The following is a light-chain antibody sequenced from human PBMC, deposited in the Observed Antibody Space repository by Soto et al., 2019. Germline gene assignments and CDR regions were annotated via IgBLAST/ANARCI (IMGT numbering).Light chain of an antibody. V-gene: IGKV1-5*03. CDR1: QSISTW. CDR3: QHYNRYSPYT. Sequence: DIQMTQFPSTLSASIGDRVTITCRASQSISTWLAWYQQKAGKAPKLPIYTASSLETGVPSRFSGSGSGTEFTLTISSLHPDDFATYYCQHYNRYSPYTFGQGTRLAIK. J-gene: IGKJ2*01. CDR2: TAS.